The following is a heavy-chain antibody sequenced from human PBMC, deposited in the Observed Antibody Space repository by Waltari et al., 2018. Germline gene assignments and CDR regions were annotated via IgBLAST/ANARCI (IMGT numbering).Heavy chain of an antibody. J-gene: IGHJ5*02. CDR1: GYTLSDYG. CDR2: ISGNNGHT. CDR3: ARERHRLMEEGYLMALDP. D-gene: IGHD2-21*01. Sequence: QVQLVQSGAEVKKPGASVKVSCKASGYTLSDYGISWVRQAPGQGLEWMGWISGNNGHTNHAQKVQGRLIMTEDTSATTVYIELTYLTSDDTAVYYCARERHRLMEEGYLMALDPWGQGTLVTVSS. V-gene: IGHV1-18*01.